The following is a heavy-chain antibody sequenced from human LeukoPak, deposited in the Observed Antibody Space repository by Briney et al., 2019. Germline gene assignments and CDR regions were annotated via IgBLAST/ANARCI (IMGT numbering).Heavy chain of an antibody. D-gene: IGHD6-19*01. CDR1: GYTFTSYG. CDR2: ISAYNGNT. J-gene: IGHJ4*02. V-gene: IGHV1-18*01. CDR3: ARSSSPAARWLVNPYYFDY. Sequence: GASVKVSCKASGYTFTSYGISWVRQAPGQGLEWMGWISAYNGNTNYAQKLQGRVTMTTDTSTSTAYMELRSLRSDDTAVYYCARSSSPAARWLVNPYYFDYWGQGTLVTVSS.